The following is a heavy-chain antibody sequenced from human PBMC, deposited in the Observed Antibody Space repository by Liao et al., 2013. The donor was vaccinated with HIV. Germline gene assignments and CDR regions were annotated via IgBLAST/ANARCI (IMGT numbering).Heavy chain of an antibody. D-gene: IGHD3-10*01. CDR3: ARGQRGLGRFDY. J-gene: IGHJ4*02. CDR1: GGSFSGYY. CDR2: INHSGST. V-gene: IGHV4-34*01. Sequence: QVQLQQWGAGLLKPSETLSLTCAVYGGSFSGYYWSWIRQPPGKGLEWIGEINHSGSTNYNPSLKSRVTISVDTSKNQFSLKLSSVTAADTAVYYCARGQRGLGRFDYWGQGTLVTVSS.